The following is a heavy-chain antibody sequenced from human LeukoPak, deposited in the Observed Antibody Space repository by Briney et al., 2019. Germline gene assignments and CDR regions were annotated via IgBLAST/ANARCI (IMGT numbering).Heavy chain of an antibody. CDR3: ARGKCSSTSCYVSFPFFAFDP. V-gene: IGHV1-2*02. CDR2: INPNSGGT. CDR1: GYTFTGYY. D-gene: IGHD2-2*01. Sequence: GASVKVSCKASGYTFTGYYMHWVRQAPGQGLEWMGWINPNSGGTNYAQKFQGRVTMTRDTSISTAYMELGRLRSDDTAVYYCARGKCSSTSCYVSFPFFAFDPWGQGTLVTVSS. J-gene: IGHJ5*02.